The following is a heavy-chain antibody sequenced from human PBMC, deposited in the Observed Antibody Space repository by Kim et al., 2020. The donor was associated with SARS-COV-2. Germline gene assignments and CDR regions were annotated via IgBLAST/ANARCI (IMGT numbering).Heavy chain of an antibody. J-gene: IGHJ4*02. CDR3: ARDIPSPFHYYDSSGYSVTDY. CDR2: IWYDGSNK. V-gene: IGHV3-33*01. D-gene: IGHD3-22*01. CDR1: GFTFSSYG. Sequence: GGSLRLSCAASGFTFSSYGMHWVRQAPGKGLEWVAVIWYDGSNKYYADSVKGRFTISRDNSKNTLYLQMNSLRAEDTAVYYCARDIPSPFHYYDSSGYSVTDYWGQGTLVTVSS.